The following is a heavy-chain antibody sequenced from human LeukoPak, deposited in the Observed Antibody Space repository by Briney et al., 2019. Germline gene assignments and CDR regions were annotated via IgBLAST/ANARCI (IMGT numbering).Heavy chain of an antibody. CDR3: AKGPASSIAAAADLDY. CDR1: GFTLSSYA. J-gene: IGHJ4*02. CDR2: ISGSGDST. D-gene: IGHD6-13*01. V-gene: IGHV3-23*01. Sequence: PGGSLRLSCAAPGFTLSSYAMGWVRQAPGKGLEWVSGISGSGDSTYYANSMEGRFTIPRDNSKNTLYLQMNSLRAEDTAVYYCAKGPASSIAAAADLDYWGQGTLVTVSS.